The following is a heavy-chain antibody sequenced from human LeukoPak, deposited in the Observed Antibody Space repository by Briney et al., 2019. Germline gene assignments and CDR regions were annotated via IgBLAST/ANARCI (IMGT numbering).Heavy chain of an antibody. CDR3: ARQSDCSSTSCYRWDYMDV. J-gene: IGHJ6*03. CDR1: GYSFTSYW. V-gene: IGHV5-51*01. D-gene: IGHD2-2*01. CDR2: IYPGDSDT. Sequence: GESLKISCKGSGYSFTSYWIGWVRQMPGKGLEWMGIIYPGDSDTRYSPSFQGQVTISADKSISTAYLQWSSLKASDTAMYYCARQSDCSSTSCYRWDYMDVWGKGTTVTVSS.